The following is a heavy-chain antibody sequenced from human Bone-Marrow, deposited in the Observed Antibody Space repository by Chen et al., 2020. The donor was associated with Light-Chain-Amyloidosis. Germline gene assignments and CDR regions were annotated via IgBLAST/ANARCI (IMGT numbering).Heavy chain of an antibody. CDR2: INGYGSAT. D-gene: IGHD1-1*01. Sequence: EVLLVESGGGLVQPGGSLRLPCAAPGYPFSSYWTHWVRQAPGKGLVWVSRINGYGSATNYPDFVKGLFTISRDNAKNTLYLQINSLRAEDTAVYYCARSQSGIYDYWGQGTLVTVSS. CDR1: GYPFSSYW. CDR3: ARSQSGIYDY. J-gene: IGHJ4*02. V-gene: IGHV3-74*02.